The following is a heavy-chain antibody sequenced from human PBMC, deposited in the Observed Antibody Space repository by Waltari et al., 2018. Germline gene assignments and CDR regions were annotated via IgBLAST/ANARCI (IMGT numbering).Heavy chain of an antibody. CDR1: GGTFSSYT. V-gene: IGHV1-69*02. D-gene: IGHD3-22*01. J-gene: IGHJ5*02. CDR3: ARYDSRGKWFDP. CDR2: IIPIRGIA. Sequence: QVQLVQSGAEVKKPGSSVKVSCKASGGTFSSYTISWVRQAPGQGLEWMGRIIPIRGIANNAQKFQGRVTITADKSTSTAYMELSSLRSDTAVYYCARYDSRGKWFDPWGQGTLVTVSS.